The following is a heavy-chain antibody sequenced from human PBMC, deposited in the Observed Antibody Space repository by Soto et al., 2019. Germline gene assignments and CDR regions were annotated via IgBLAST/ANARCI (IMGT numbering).Heavy chain of an antibody. V-gene: IGHV4-4*07. CDR1: XAYVSDFS. CDR3: ARESGENWTYEAH. CDR2: ITVNGIT. D-gene: IGHD1-7*01. J-gene: IGHJ1*01. Sequence: KPWDTLSXTCTXXXAYVSDFSWXXXXXXAGKGLEWIGRITVNGITQYTPSFRSRVTMSMDTSRNQFSLNLQSATAADTALYYCARESGENWTYEAHWGQGTLVTVSS.